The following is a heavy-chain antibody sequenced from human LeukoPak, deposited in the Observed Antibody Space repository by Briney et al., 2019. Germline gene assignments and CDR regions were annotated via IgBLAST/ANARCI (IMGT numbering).Heavy chain of an antibody. D-gene: IGHD3-10*01. CDR1: GGSISSYY. Sequence: SETLSLTCTVSGGSISSYYWSWIQQPAGKGLEWIGRIYTSGSTNYNPSLKSRVTISVDTSKNQFSLKLSSVTAADTAVYYCARTITGYNWFDPWGQGTLVTVSS. J-gene: IGHJ5*02. CDR2: IYTSGST. V-gene: IGHV4-4*07. CDR3: ARTITGYNWFDP.